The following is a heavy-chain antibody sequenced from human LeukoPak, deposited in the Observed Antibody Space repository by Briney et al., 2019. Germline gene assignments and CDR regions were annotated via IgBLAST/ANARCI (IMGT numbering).Heavy chain of an antibody. J-gene: IGHJ3*02. D-gene: IGHD6-6*01. CDR3: ARLAARPSDAFDI. CDR2: ISSSSSYI. V-gene: IGHV3-21*01. Sequence: GGAPRLSLSAPGFTLSSYSINRVRQAPGKGLGWGSSISSSSSYIYYADSVKGRFTISRDNAKNSLYLQMNSLRAEDTAVYYCARLAARPSDAFDIWGQGTMVTVSS. CDR1: GFTLSSYS.